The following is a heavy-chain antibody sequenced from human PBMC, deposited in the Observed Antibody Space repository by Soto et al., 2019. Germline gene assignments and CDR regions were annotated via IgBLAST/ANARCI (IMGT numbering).Heavy chain of an antibody. Sequence: SETLSLTCTVSGGSISTRGYYCGWIRQPPGKGLEWIGSIYSTGSTYYNPSLKSRVAISVDTSTSTAYMELRSLRSDDTAVYYCARGADAHFDYWGQGTLVTVSS. V-gene: IGHV4-39*02. CDR2: IYSTGST. CDR3: ARGADAHFDY. D-gene: IGHD6-13*01. J-gene: IGHJ4*02. CDR1: GGSISTRGYY.